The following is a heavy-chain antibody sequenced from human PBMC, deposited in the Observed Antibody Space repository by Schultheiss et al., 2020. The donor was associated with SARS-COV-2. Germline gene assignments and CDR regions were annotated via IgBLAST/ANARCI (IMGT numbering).Heavy chain of an antibody. D-gene: IGHD1-26*01. V-gene: IGHV1-2*02. CDR2: INPSSGDT. CDR3: ARDLQASVGYRPRDWFDP. Sequence: ASVKVSCKASGYVFIGFYIHWLRQAPGQGLQWMGWINPSSGDTNEAQRFQGRVTMTRDTSISTAYMALNRLTSDDTAVYYCARDLQASVGYRPRDWFDPWGQGTLVTVSS. CDR1: GYVFIGFY. J-gene: IGHJ5*02.